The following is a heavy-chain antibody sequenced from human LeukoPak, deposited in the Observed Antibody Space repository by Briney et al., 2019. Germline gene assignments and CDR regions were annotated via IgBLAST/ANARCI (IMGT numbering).Heavy chain of an antibody. CDR3: AKEFGALDY. CDR2: ISGSGGNT. D-gene: IGHD1-26*01. CDR1: GFTFSNSA. J-gene: IGHJ4*02. V-gene: IGHV3-23*01. Sequence: HPGGTLRLSCAASGFTFSNSAMNWVRQAPGKGLEWVSAISGSGGNTYYPDSVKGRFTISRDNSKNTLYLQMNSLRAEDTAVYYCAKEFGALDYWGQGTLVTVSS.